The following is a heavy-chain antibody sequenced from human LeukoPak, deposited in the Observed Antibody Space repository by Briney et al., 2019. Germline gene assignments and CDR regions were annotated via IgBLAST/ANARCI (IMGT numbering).Heavy chain of an antibody. J-gene: IGHJ4*02. Sequence: SEPLSLTCTISGASISDYFWSWIRQPPGKGLEWIGYVFYSGSTTYNPSLNSRVAISIDTSRSQFSLRLSSVTAADTAVYYCASFSGSYFFDYWGPGTLVAVSS. CDR1: GASISDYF. CDR2: VFYSGST. V-gene: IGHV4-59*01. CDR3: ASFSGSYFFDY. D-gene: IGHD1-26*01.